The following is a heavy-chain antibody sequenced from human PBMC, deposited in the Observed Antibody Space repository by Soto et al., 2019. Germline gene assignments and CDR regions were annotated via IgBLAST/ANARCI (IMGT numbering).Heavy chain of an antibody. CDR3: ARRERAAGTDWCFDP. CDR1: DGYIRSRGFH. J-gene: IGHJ5*02. D-gene: IGHD6-13*01. CDR2: IYYRAST. Sequence: VPLRRNTTVFDGYIRSRGFHWGWIRKAPGKGLEWIGSIYYRASTYNRPSPKSPVTISLHTSKNQSSLKLSSVTAADTAVYYCARRERAAGTDWCFDPCGKGTLVTVSS. V-gene: IGHV4-39*01.